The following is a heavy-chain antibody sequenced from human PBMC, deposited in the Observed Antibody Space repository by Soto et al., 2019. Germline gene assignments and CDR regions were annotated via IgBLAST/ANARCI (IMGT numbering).Heavy chain of an antibody. CDR2: INPSGGST. CDR3: AREAPISIAAAGSFDY. V-gene: IGHV1-46*01. CDR1: GYTFTSYY. D-gene: IGHD6-13*01. J-gene: IGHJ4*02. Sequence: VASVKVSCKASGYTFTSYYMHWVRQAPGQGLEWMGIINPSGGSTSYAQKFQGRVTMTRDTSTSTVYMELSSLRSEDTAVYYCAREAPISIAAAGSFDYWGQGTLVTVSS.